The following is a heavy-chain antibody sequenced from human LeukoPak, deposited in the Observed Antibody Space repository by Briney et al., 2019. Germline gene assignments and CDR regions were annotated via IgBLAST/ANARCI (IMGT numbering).Heavy chain of an antibody. CDR1: GDSISSGTDY. D-gene: IGHD6-6*01. Sequence: SQTLSLTCAVSGDSISSGTDYWSWIRQPAGQGLEWIVRIYTTGITNYNPSLNSRVTISVDTSNNQFSLNLTSVTAADTAVYYCAREFLASRRNWVDPWGQGILVTVSS. CDR3: AREFLASRRNWVDP. V-gene: IGHV4-61*02. J-gene: IGHJ5*02. CDR2: IYTTGIT.